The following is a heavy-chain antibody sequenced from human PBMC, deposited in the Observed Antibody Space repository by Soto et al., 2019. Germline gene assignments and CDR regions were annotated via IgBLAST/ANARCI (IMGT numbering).Heavy chain of an antibody. J-gene: IGHJ6*02. Sequence: GGSLRLSCAASGFTFSSYGMHWVRQAPGKGLEWVAVISYDGSNKYYADSVKGRFTISRDNSKNTLYLQMNSLRAEDTAVYYCAKGEVLRYFDWLPKTAYGMDVWGQGTTVTVSS. CDR1: GFTFSSYG. CDR2: ISYDGSNK. CDR3: AKGEVLRYFDWLPKTAYGMDV. V-gene: IGHV3-30*18. D-gene: IGHD3-9*01.